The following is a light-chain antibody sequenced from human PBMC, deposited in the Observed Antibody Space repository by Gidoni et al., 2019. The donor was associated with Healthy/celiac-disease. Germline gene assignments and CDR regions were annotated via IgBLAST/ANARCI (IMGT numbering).Light chain of an antibody. CDR3: NSRDSSEGV. CDR2: GKN. V-gene: IGLV3-19*01. CDR1: SLRSYY. J-gene: IGLJ2*01. Sequence: SSELTQDPAVSVALGQTVRITCQGDSLRSYYASWYQQKPGQAPVLVIYGKNNRPSGIPDRFSGSSSGNTASLTITGAQAEDEADYYGNSRDSSEGVFGGGTKLTVL.